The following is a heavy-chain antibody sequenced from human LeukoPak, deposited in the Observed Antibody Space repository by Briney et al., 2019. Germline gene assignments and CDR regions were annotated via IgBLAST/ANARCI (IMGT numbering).Heavy chain of an antibody. D-gene: IGHD3-3*01. CDR3: ARAASITIFGVALGFDP. CDR2: ISSSGSTI. CDR1: GFTFSSYE. Sequence: PGGSLRLSCAASGFTFSSYEMNWVRQAPGKGLEWVSYISSSGSTIYYADSVKGRSTISRDNAKNSLYLQMNSPRAEDTAVYYCARAASITIFGVALGFDPWGQGTLVTVSS. V-gene: IGHV3-48*03. J-gene: IGHJ5*02.